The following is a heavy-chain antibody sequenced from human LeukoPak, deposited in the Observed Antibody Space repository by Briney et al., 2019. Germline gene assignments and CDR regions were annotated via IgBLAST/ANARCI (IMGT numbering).Heavy chain of an antibody. J-gene: IGHJ4*02. D-gene: IGHD6-13*01. V-gene: IGHV3-23*01. CDR3: ASSSSWHYYFDY. CDR2: ISGSGGST. CDR1: GFTFSSYA. Sequence: GGSLRLSCAASGFTFSSYAMSWVRQAPGKGLEWVSAISGSGGSTYYADSVKGRFTISRDNSKNTLYLQMNSLRAEDTAVYYCASSSSWHYYFDYWGQGTLVTVSS.